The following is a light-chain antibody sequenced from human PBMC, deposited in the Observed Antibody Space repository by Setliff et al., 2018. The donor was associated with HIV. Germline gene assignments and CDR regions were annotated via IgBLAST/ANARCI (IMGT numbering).Light chain of an antibody. CDR3: SSYVLSTNSYV. Sequence: QSVLTQPASVPGSPGQSITISCTGISSDVGKYNLVSWYQQHPGKAPKLMIYQATKWPSGVSSRFSGSRSGNTASLTISGLQAEDEADYYCSSYVLSTNSYVFGTGTKVTVL. V-gene: IGLV2-23*01. CDR2: QAT. CDR1: SSDVGKYNL. J-gene: IGLJ1*01.